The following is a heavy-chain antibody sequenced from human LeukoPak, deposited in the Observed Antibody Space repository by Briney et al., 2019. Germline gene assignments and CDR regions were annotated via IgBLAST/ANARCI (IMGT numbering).Heavy chain of an antibody. CDR3: ARGGVKTYYYDSSGYYPRGRTRAVGY. Sequence: PSETLSLTCAVYGGSFSGYYWSWIRQPPGKGLEWIGEINHSGSTNYNPSLKSRVTISVDTSKNQFSLKLSSVTAADTAVYYCARGGVKTYYYDSSGYYPRGRTRAVGYWGQETLVTVSS. CDR1: GGSFSGYY. J-gene: IGHJ4*02. D-gene: IGHD3-22*01. CDR2: INHSGST. V-gene: IGHV4-34*01.